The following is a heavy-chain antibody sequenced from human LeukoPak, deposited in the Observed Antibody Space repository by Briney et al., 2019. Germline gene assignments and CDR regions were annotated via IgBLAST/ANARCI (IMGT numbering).Heavy chain of an antibody. D-gene: IGHD6-13*01. J-gene: IGHJ4*02. V-gene: IGHV3-23*01. CDR1: GFSFSGYA. Sequence: GGSLRLSCEATGFSFSGYAMSWVRQAPGKGLEWVSHISHTGGDTHYADSVKGRFTISRDSSTLYLQMNSLRAEDTAVYYCASGRQLGYWGQGTLVTVSS. CDR2: ISHTGGDT. CDR3: ASGRQLGY.